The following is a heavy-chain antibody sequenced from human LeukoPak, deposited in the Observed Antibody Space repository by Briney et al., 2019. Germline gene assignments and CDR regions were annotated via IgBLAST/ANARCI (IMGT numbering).Heavy chain of an antibody. D-gene: IGHD2-2*01. J-gene: IGHJ4*02. CDR3: ARADLAYCSITTCSSFDY. CDR2: ISPNSGGT. Sequence: GASVKVSGKASGYSFTGNYIHWVRQAPGQGLEWMGWISPNSGGTDYAQKFQGRVTMTRDTSISTAYMELRGLRPDDTGVYYCARADLAYCSITTCSSFDYWGQGTLVTVSS. CDR1: GYSFTGNY. V-gene: IGHV1-2*02.